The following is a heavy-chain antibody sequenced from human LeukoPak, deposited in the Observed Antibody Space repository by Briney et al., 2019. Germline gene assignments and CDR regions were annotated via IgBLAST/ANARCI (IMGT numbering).Heavy chain of an antibody. CDR1: GFTFDDYA. V-gene: IGHV3-43*02. CDR3: ARAPFYYDSSGYPYFDG. D-gene: IGHD3-22*01. Sequence: PGGSLRLSCAASGFTFDDYAMHWVRQAPGKGLEWVSLISGDGGSTYYADSVKGRFTISRDNSKNTLYLQMNSLRAEDTALYYCARAPFYYDSSGYPYFDGWGQGTLVTVSS. CDR2: ISGDGGST. J-gene: IGHJ4*02.